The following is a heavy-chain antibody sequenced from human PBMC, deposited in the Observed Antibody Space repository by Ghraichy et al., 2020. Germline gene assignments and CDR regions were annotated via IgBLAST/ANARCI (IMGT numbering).Heavy chain of an antibody. V-gene: IGHV3-74*01. Sequence: GGSLRLSCAASGFTLSNYWMHWVRQAPGKGLAWVSRIDYDGSSPYYSDSVKGRFTISRDNAQNTLYLQMNSLRVEDTAIYYCARDDWGLGDQWGQGTLVTVSS. CDR2: IDYDGSSP. D-gene: IGHD3-16*01. J-gene: IGHJ4*02. CDR1: GFTLSNYW. CDR3: ARDDWGLGDQ.